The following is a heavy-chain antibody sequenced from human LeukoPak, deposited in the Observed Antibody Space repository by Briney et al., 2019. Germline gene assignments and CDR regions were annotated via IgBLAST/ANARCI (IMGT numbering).Heavy chain of an antibody. V-gene: IGHV3-9*01. CDR1: GFTFDDYA. Sequence: GRSLRLSCAASGFTFDDYAMHWVRQAPGKGLEWVSGISWNSGSIGYADSVKGRFTISRDNAKNSLYLQMNSLGAEDTALYYCAKVARGDLALDYWGQGTLVTVSS. D-gene: IGHD3-16*01. J-gene: IGHJ4*02. CDR2: ISWNSGSI. CDR3: AKVARGDLALDY.